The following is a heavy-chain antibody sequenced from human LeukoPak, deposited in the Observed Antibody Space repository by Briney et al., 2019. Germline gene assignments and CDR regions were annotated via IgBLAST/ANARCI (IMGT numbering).Heavy chain of an antibody. V-gene: IGHV4-34*01. CDR3: ARVTAVAATGGWFDP. CDR2: INHSGST. J-gene: IGHJ5*02. CDR1: GGSFSGYY. Sequence: SETLSLTCAVYGGSFSGYYWSWIRQPPGKGLEWIGEINHSGSTNYNPSLKSRVTISVDTSKNQFSLKLSSVTAADTAVYYCARVTAVAATGGWFDPWGQGTLVTVSS. D-gene: IGHD2-15*01.